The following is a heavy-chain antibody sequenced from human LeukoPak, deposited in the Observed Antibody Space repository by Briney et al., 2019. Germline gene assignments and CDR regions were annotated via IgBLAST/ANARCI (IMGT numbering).Heavy chain of an antibody. CDR1: GFTFSSYA. D-gene: IGHD1-26*01. V-gene: IGHV3-30-3*01. Sequence: PGGSLRLSCAASGFTFSSYAMHWVRQAPGKGLEWVAIISYDGSNKYYADSVKGRFTISRDNSKNTLFLQMNSLRAEDTAVYYCARGGAGSSLYYYYYMDVWGKGTTVTVSS. J-gene: IGHJ6*03. CDR3: ARGGAGSSLYYYYYMDV. CDR2: ISYDGSNK.